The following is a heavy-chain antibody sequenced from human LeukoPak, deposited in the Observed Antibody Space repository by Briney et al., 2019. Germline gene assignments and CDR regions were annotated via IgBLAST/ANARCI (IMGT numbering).Heavy chain of an antibody. CDR1: GYTFISYG. J-gene: IGHJ3*02. V-gene: IGHV1-18*01. D-gene: IGHD3-16*01. Sequence: GASVKVSCKASGYTFISYGISWVRQAPGEGLEWMGWISPYNGNTKHAQNFQGRVTMTTDTSTSTAYMELRSLRSDDTAVYYCARADTSMIIPQDAFDIWGQGTVVTVSS. CDR2: ISPYNGNT. CDR3: ARADTSMIIPQDAFDI.